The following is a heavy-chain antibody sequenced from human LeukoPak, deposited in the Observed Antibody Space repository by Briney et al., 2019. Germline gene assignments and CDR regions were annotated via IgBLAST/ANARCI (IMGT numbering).Heavy chain of an antibody. V-gene: IGHV3-30*04. CDR1: GFTFSSYA. Sequence: GGSLRLSCAASGFTFSSYAMHWVRQAPGKGLEWVAVVSYDGSNKYYADSVKGRFTISRDNSKNTLYLQMNSLRAEDTAVYYCARGPPYDYVWVDHWGQGTLVTVSS. D-gene: IGHD3-16*01. CDR2: VSYDGSNK. CDR3: ARGPPYDYVWVDH. J-gene: IGHJ4*02.